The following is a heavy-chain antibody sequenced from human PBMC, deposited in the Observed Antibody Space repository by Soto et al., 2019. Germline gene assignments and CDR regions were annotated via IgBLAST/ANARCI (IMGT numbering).Heavy chain of an antibody. D-gene: IGHD3-22*01. Sequence: EVQLLESGGGLVQPGESLRLSCAASGFTFSSYAMNWVRQAPGKGLEWVSAISGSGGSTYYADSVKGRFTISRDKSKNTLYLQMNSLRAEDTAVYYCTTDETDYYDSSGYYLGYWGQGTLVTVSS. J-gene: IGHJ4*02. V-gene: IGHV3-23*01. CDR2: ISGSGGST. CDR1: GFTFSSYA. CDR3: TTDETDYYDSSGYYLGY.